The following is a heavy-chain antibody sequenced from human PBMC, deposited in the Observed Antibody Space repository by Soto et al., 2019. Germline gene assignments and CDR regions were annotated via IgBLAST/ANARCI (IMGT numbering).Heavy chain of an antibody. CDR1: GITFSSYS. Sequence: LRLSCAASGITFSSYSMHLVRQAPGKGLEWVSSISSSSSYIYYADSVKGRFTISRDNAKNSLSLQMNSLRAEDTAVYYCVKEASGGKSRGDFHLLGRGTMGTV. CDR2: ISSSSSYI. CDR3: VKEASGGKSRGDFHL. J-gene: IGHJ3*01. D-gene: IGHD1-26*01. V-gene: IGHV3-21*01.